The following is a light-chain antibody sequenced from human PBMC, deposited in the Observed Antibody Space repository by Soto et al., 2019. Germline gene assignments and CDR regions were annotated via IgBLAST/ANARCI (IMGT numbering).Light chain of an antibody. CDR2: AAS. CDR1: QSIYSS. CDR3: QHSYSAPYT. Sequence: DIQMTQSPSSLSASVGDRVTITCRASQSIYSSLNWYHQKPGKAPKLLIYAASNLQIGVPSRFSSSGSGTDFTLSISSLQPEDFATYYCQHSYSAPYTFGQGTKLEI. J-gene: IGKJ2*01. V-gene: IGKV1-39*01.